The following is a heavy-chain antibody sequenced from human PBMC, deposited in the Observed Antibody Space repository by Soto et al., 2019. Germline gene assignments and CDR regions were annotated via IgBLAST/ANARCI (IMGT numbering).Heavy chain of an antibody. Sequence: PGESLKISCMGSGYKVSTWHNFTSYWIAWVRQMPGEGLEWMGIIYPGDSDTRYSPSFQGQVTISADKSISTAYLQWSSLKPSDSAMYYCASFSGRRSSRSSGWYYWGQGTLVTVSS. CDR3: ASFSGRRSSRSSGWYY. J-gene: IGHJ4*02. CDR1: GYKVSTWHNFTSYW. V-gene: IGHV5-51*01. D-gene: IGHD6-19*01. CDR2: IYPGDSDT.